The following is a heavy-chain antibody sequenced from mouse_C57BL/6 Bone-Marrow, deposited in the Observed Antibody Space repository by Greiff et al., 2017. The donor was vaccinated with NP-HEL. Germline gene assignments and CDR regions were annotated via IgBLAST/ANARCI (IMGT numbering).Heavy chain of an antibody. CDR2: IWGVGST. V-gene: IGHV2-6*01. J-gene: IGHJ3*01. D-gene: IGHD1-1*01. Sequence: VQLVESGPGLVAPSQSLSITCTVSGFSLTSYGVDWVRQSPGKGLEWLGVIWGVGSTNYNSAPKFRLSIRKENSKSQVLLKMNSLQTDDTAMYYCASGGSSYAWFAYWGQGTLVTVSA. CDR1: GFSLTSYG. CDR3: ASGGSSYAWFAY.